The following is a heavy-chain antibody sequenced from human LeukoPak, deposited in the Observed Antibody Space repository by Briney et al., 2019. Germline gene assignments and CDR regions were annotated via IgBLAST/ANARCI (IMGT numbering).Heavy chain of an antibody. CDR3: ARLPKTYDFWSNFYVY. Sequence: PSETLSLTCTVSGGSISSYYWSWIRQPPGKGLEWIGSIYYSGSTYYNPSLKSRVTISVDTSKNQFSLKLSSVTAADTAVYYCARLPKTYDFWSNFYVYWGQGTLVTVSS. J-gene: IGHJ4*02. V-gene: IGHV4-39*07. CDR2: IYYSGST. CDR1: GGSISSYY. D-gene: IGHD3-3*01.